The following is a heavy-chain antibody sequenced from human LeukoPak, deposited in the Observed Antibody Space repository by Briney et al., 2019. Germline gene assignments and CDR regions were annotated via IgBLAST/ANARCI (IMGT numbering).Heavy chain of an antibody. J-gene: IGHJ4*02. V-gene: IGHV1-2*02. CDR1: GGTFSSYA. Sequence: ASVKVSCKASGGTFSSYAISWVRQAPGQGLEWMGWINPNSGGTNYAQKFQGRVTMTRDTSISTAYMELSRLRSDDTAVYYCAKYNWNYASDYWGQGTLVTVSS. CDR3: AKYNWNYASDY. D-gene: IGHD1-7*01. CDR2: INPNSGGT.